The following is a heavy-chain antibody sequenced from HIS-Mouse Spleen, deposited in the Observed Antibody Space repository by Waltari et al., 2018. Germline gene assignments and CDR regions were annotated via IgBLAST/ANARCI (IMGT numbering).Heavy chain of an antibody. Sequence: QVQLVESGGGVVQPGRSLRLSCAASGFTFSSYAMHWVRQAPGKGVGWVAFISYVGGNKYYADSVKGRFTISRDNSKNTLYLQMNSLRAEDTAVYYCARVTGGGYWGQGTLVTVSS. CDR2: ISYVGGNK. CDR3: ARVTGGGY. D-gene: IGHD3-10*01. V-gene: IGHV3-30-3*01. CDR1: GFTFSSYA. J-gene: IGHJ4*02.